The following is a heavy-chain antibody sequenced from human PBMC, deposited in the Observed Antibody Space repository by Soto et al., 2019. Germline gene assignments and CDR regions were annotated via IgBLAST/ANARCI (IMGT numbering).Heavy chain of an antibody. CDR3: AGGYGFDY. J-gene: IGHJ4*02. CDR2: ISSDASRT. V-gene: IGHV3-21*01. D-gene: IGHD5-12*01. Sequence: EVQLVESGGGLVKPGGSLRLSCAASGFTFSSYSMNWVRQAPGKGLEWVSSISSDASRTNYADSVKGRFTISRDNAKNTLYLQMSSLRAEDTAVYYCAGGYGFDYWGQGTLVTVSS. CDR1: GFTFSSYS.